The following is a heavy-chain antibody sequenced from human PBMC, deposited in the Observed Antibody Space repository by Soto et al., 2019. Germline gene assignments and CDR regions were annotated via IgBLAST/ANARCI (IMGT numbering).Heavy chain of an antibody. V-gene: IGHV3-23*01. CDR1: EFTFTNYA. J-gene: IGHJ6*02. Sequence: EVQVLESGGGLVQPGGSLRLSCRASEFTFTNYAMSWVRQAPGKGLEWVSAISGSGSSTYYADSVKGRFTISRDNSKNTLYLQMNSVRAYDTVPYYRAKEIGDASSDYYYFFYAMDVWGQGTTVTVSS. CDR3: AKEIGDASSDYYYFFYAMDV. D-gene: IGHD3-22*01. CDR2: ISGSGSST.